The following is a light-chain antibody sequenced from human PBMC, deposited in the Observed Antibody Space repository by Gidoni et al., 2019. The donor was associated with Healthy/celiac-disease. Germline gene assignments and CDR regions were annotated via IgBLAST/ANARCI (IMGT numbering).Light chain of an antibody. CDR1: QSISSY. J-gene: IGKJ1*01. V-gene: IGKV1-39*01. Sequence: DIQMTQSPSSLSASVGDRVTITCRANQSISSYLNWYQQKPGKDPTLLIYAASSLQSGVTSRFSGSGSGTDFTLNISSLQPEDFATYYCQQSYSTWTFGQGTKVEIK. CDR2: AAS. CDR3: QQSYSTWT.